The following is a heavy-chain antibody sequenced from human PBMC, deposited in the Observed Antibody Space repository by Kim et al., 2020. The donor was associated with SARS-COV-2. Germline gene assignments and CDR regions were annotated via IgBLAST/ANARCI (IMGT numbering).Heavy chain of an antibody. D-gene: IGHD6-13*01. Sequence: SVKVSCKASGGTFSSYAISWVRQAPGQGLEWMGRIIPILGIANYAQKFQGRVTITADKSTSTAYMELSSLRSEDTAVYYCARGSSSWGNWFDPWGQGTLVTVSS. CDR1: GGTFSSYA. CDR3: ARGSSSWGNWFDP. J-gene: IGHJ5*02. CDR2: IIPILGIA. V-gene: IGHV1-69*04.